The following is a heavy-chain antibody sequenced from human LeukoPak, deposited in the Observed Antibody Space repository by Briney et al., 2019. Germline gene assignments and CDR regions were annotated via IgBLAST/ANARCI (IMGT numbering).Heavy chain of an antibody. V-gene: IGHV1-69*05. CDR1: GGTFSSYA. J-gene: IGHJ4*02. Sequence: GASVKVSCKASGGTFSSYAISWVRQAPGQGLEWMGGIIPIFGTANYAQKFQGRVTITTDESTSTAYMELSSLRSEGTAVYYCSTSLVGAFDYWGQGTLVTVSS. D-gene: IGHD1-26*01. CDR3: STSLVGAFDY. CDR2: IIPIFGTA.